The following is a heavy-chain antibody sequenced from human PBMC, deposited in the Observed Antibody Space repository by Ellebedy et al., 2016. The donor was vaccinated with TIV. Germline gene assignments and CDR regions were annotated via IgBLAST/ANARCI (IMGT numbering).Heavy chain of an antibody. CDR1: GFTFSSYG. CDR3: ARGESNSPVNAFDI. Sequence: PGGSLRLSCAASGFTFSSYGMHWVRQAPGKGLEWVAVIWYDGSNKYYADSVKGRFTISRDNSKNTLYLQMNSLRAEDTAVYYCARGESNSPVNAFDIWGQGTMVTVSS. D-gene: IGHD2-21*01. CDR2: IWYDGSNK. V-gene: IGHV3-33*08. J-gene: IGHJ3*02.